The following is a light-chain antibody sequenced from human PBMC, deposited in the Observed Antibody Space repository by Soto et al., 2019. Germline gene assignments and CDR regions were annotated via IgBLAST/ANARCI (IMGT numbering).Light chain of an antibody. J-gene: IGKJ5*01. CDR2: DAS. CDR3: QQRAGSST. CDR1: QTVSNQ. V-gene: IGKV3-11*01. Sequence: EIWLTQSPVTLSLSPGERATLSCRASQTVSNQLAWYQQKPGQAPRLLIYDASRRVTGIPARLSGSGSGTDLTLTLSSLEPEDFAVYYCQQRAGSSTFGHGTRLEI.